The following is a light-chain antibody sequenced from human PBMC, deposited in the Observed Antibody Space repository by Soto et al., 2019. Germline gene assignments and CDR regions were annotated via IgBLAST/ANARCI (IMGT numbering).Light chain of an antibody. CDR3: QQGHSNPIT. CDR2: AAS. CDR1: ETISTY. J-gene: IGKJ5*01. V-gene: IGKV1-39*01. Sequence: DIQMTQSPSSLSASVGDRVTIAFLTGETISTYVNWYQKKPGKAPKLLIYAASSLQSGVPSRFSGSGSGTDFTLTISSLQPEDFATYYCQQGHSNPITLGQGTRLEIK.